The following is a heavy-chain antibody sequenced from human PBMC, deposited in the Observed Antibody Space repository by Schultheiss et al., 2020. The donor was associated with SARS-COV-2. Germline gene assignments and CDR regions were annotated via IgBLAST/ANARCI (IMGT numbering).Heavy chain of an antibody. CDR3: ARLNCSGGSCYNYYYYYGMDV. J-gene: IGHJ6*02. CDR2: IYYSGST. V-gene: IGHV4-31*03. D-gene: IGHD2-15*01. CDR1: GGSISSGGYY. Sequence: SETLSLTCTVSGGSISSGGYYWSWIRQHPGKGLEWIGYIYYSGSTYYNPSLKSRVTISVDTSKNQFSLKLSSVTAADTAVYYCARLNCSGGSCYNYYYYYGMDVWGQGTTVTVSS.